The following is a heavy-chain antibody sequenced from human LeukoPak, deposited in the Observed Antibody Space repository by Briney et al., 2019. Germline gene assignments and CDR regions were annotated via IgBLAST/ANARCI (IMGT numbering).Heavy chain of an antibody. D-gene: IGHD4-23*01. J-gene: IGHJ4*02. Sequence: ASVKVSCKASGYTFTSYYMHWVRQVPGQGLEWMGGFAPEDGETIYAQKFQGRVTMTEDTSTDTAYLELSSLRSEDTAVYYCATDVSFLRQKTTVAQSFDFWGQGTLVTVSS. CDR1: GYTFTSYY. CDR3: ATDVSFLRQKTTVAQSFDF. V-gene: IGHV1-24*01. CDR2: FAPEDGET.